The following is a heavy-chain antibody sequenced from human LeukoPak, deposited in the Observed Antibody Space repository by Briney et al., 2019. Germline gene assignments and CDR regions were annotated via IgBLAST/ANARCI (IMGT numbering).Heavy chain of an antibody. CDR3: ARDLLYDYVWGQHVASDI. CDR2: IYYSGST. Sequence: KTSETLSLTCTVSGGSISSYYWSWIRQPPGKGLEWIGYIYYSGSTNYNPSLKSRVTISVDTSKNQFSLKLSSVTAADTAVYYCARDLLYDYVWGQHVASDIWGQGTMVTVSS. J-gene: IGHJ3*02. CDR1: GGSISSYY. V-gene: IGHV4-59*01. D-gene: IGHD3-16*01.